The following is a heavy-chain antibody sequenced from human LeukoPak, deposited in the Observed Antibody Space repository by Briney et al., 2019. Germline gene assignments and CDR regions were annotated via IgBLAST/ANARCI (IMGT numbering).Heavy chain of an antibody. CDR3: ARVRVPYYDSSGYYYPYY. D-gene: IGHD3-22*01. V-gene: IGHV1-18*01. J-gene: IGHJ4*02. Sequence: ASVKVSCKTSGYTFTSYGISWVRQAPGQGLEWMGWISAYNGNTNYAQKLQGRVTMTTDTSTSTAYMELRSLRSDDTAVYYCARVRVPYYDSSGYYYPYYWGQGTLVTVSS. CDR2: ISAYNGNT. CDR1: GYTFTSYG.